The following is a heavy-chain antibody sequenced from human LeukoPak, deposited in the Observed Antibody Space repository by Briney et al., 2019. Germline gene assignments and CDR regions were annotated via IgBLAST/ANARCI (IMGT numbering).Heavy chain of an antibody. D-gene: IGHD4-17*01. CDR2: INHSGST. V-gene: IGHV4-34*01. J-gene: IGHJ4*02. CDR1: GGSFSGYY. Sequence: SETLSLTCAVYGGSFSGYYWSWIRQPPGKGLEWIGEINHSGSTNYNPSLKSRVTISVDTSKNQFSLKLSSVTAADTAVYYCARHEMTTVTHFDYWGQGTLVTVSS. CDR3: ARHEMTTVTHFDY.